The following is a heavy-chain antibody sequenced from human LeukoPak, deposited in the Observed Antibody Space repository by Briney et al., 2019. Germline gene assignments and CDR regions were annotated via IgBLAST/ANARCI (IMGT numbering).Heavy chain of an antibody. CDR1: GGSISSGGYY. D-gene: IGHD6-19*01. V-gene: IGHV4-30-2*01. Sequence: PSETLSLTCTVSGGSISSGGYYWSWIRQPPGKGLEWIGYIYHSGSTYYNPSLKSRVTISVNRSKNQFSLKLSSVTAADTAVYYCARAERIAVAAAGGYWGQGTLVTVSS. CDR3: ARAERIAVAAAGGY. J-gene: IGHJ4*02. CDR2: IYHSGST.